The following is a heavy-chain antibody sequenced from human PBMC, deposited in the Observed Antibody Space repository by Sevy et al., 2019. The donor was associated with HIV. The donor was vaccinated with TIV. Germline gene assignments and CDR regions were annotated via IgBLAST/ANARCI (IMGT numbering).Heavy chain of an antibody. Sequence: VGSLRLSCAASGFTFSNAWMSWVRQAPGKGLEWVGRIKSKTDGGTTDYAAPVKGRFTISRDDSKNTLYLQMNSLKTEDTAVYYCTTDPTAMFHGDAWGQGTLVTVSS. J-gene: IGHJ5*02. CDR3: TTDPTAMFHGDA. D-gene: IGHD5-18*01. V-gene: IGHV3-15*01. CDR1: GFTFSNAW. CDR2: IKSKTDGGTT.